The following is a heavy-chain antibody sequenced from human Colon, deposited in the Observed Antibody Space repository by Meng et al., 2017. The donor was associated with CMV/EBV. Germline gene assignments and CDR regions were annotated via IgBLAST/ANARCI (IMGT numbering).Heavy chain of an antibody. CDR1: GFTFSSYA. CDR2: ISYDGSNK. D-gene: IGHD6-13*01. J-gene: IGHJ1*01. Sequence: GGSLRLSCAASGFTFSSYAMHWVRQAPGKGLEWVAVISYDGSNKYYADSVKGRFTISRDNSKNTLYLQMNSLRAEDTAVYYCARDRSSWYPYFQHWGQGTLVTVSS. CDR3: ARDRSSWYPYFQH. V-gene: IGHV3-30*04.